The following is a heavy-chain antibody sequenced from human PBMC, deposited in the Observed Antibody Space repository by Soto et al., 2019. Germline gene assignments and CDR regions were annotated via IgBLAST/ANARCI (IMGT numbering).Heavy chain of an antibody. CDR3: ARAPRDTAMPHLDY. Sequence: SETLSLTCTVSGGSISSYYWSWIRQPPGKGLEWIGYIYYSGSTNYNPSLKSRVTISVDTSKNQFSLKLSSVTAADTAVYYCARAPRDTAMPHLDYWGQGTLVTVSS. D-gene: IGHD5-18*01. CDR2: IYYSGST. CDR1: GGSISSYY. V-gene: IGHV4-59*01. J-gene: IGHJ4*02.